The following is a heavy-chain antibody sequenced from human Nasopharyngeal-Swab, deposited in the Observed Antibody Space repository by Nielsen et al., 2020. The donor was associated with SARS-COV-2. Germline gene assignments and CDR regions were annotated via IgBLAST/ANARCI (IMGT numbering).Heavy chain of an antibody. Sequence: GGSLRLSFTAFGFLFSAYTVSWVRQAPGKGLEWVSSITHSPPDTYYADSVRGRFTISRDTDENSVYLQMDSLRVEDSAVYYCARVIGTTGYTLWGQGTLVTVSS. CDR1: GFLFSAYT. CDR3: ARVIGTTGYTL. CDR2: ITHSPPDT. V-gene: IGHV3-21*01. D-gene: IGHD1-14*01. J-gene: IGHJ4*01.